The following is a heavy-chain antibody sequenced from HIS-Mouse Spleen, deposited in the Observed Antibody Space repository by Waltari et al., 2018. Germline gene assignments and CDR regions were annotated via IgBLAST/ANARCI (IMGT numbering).Heavy chain of an antibody. V-gene: IGHV4-39*07. D-gene: IGHD2-21*02. CDR1: GGSISSSSYY. CDR3: ARDRGHIVVVTASPKNWYFDL. Sequence: QLQLQESGPGLVKPSETLSLTCTVSGGSISSSSYYWGWIRQPPGKGLGWIGSSSYSGSTYYTPSLKSRVTISVDTSKNQFSLKLSSVTAADTAVYYCARDRGHIVVVTASPKNWYFDLWGRGTLVTVSS. CDR2: SSYSGST. J-gene: IGHJ2*01.